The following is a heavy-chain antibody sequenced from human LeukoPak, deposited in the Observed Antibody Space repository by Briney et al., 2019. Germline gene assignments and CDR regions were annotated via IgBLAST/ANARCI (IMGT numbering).Heavy chain of an antibody. D-gene: IGHD3-22*01. CDR1: GYTFTGYY. Sequence: GASVKVSCKASGYTFTGYYMHWVRQAPGQGLEWMGWINPNSGGTNYAQKFQGRVTMTRDTSISTAYMELSRLRSDDTAVYYCAREYYYDSSGYPLRAFDIWGQGTMVTVSS. J-gene: IGHJ3*02. CDR3: AREYYYDSSGYPLRAFDI. V-gene: IGHV1-2*02. CDR2: INPNSGGT.